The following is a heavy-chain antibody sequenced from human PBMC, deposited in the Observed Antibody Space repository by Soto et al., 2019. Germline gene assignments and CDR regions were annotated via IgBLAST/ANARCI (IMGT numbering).Heavy chain of an antibody. CDR3: ARDHAEIAAARYYYYYGMDV. J-gene: IGHJ6*02. CDR1: GGTFSSYA. V-gene: IGHV1-69*13. Sequence: ASVKVSCKASGGTFSSYAISWVRQAPGQGLEWMGGIIPIFGTANYAQKFQGRVTITADESTSTAYMELSSLRSEDTAVYYCARDHAEIAAARYYYYYGMDVWGQGTTVTVSS. CDR2: IIPIFGTA. D-gene: IGHD6-13*01.